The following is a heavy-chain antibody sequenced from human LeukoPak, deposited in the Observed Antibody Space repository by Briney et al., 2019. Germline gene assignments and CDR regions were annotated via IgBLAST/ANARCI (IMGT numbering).Heavy chain of an antibody. D-gene: IGHD3-22*01. CDR1: GYTFTSYD. V-gene: IGHV1-8*01. J-gene: IGHJ4*02. CDR2: MNPNSGNT. CDR3: ARGSRPYYYDSSGYSLIDY. Sequence: GASVKVSCKASGYTFTSYDINWVRQATGQGLEWMGWMNPNSGNTGYAQKFQGRVTMTRNTSISTAYMELSSLRSDDTAVYYCARGSRPYYYDSSGYSLIDYWGQGTLVTVSS.